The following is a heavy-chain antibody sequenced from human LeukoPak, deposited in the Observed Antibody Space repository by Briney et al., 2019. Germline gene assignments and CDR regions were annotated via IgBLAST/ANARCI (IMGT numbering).Heavy chain of an antibody. V-gene: IGHV3-23*01. D-gene: IGHD3-22*01. Sequence: GGYLRLSCAASGFTFSSYAMSWVRQAPGKGLEWVSAISGSGGSTYYADSVKGRFTISRDNSKNTLYLQMNSLRAEDTAVYYCAKGADYYDSSGDLSLFDYWGQGTLVTVSS. J-gene: IGHJ4*02. CDR2: ISGSGGST. CDR3: AKGADYYDSSGDLSLFDY. CDR1: GFTFSSYA.